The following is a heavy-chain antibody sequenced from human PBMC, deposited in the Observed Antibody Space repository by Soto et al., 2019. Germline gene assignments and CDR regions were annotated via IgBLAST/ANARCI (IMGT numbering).Heavy chain of an antibody. Sequence: QVQLQESGPGLVKPSETLSLTCTVSGGSISIYYWSWIRQPPGKGLEWIGYIYYSGSTNYNPSLKSRVTISVDTSKNQFSLKLSSVTAADTAVYYCARCSTATRAFDIWGQGTMVTVSS. CDR3: ARCSTATRAFDI. D-gene: IGHD5-18*01. CDR1: GGSISIYY. CDR2: IYYSGST. V-gene: IGHV4-59*01. J-gene: IGHJ3*02.